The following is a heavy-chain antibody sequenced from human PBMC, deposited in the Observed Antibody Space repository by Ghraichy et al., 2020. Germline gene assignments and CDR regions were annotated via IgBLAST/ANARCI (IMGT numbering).Heavy chain of an antibody. CDR2: ISSSSSYI. J-gene: IGHJ4*02. Sequence: GALRLSCAASGFTFSSYSMNWVRQAPGKGLEWVSSISSSSSYIYYADSVKGRFTISRDNANNSLYLQMNSLRAEDTAVYYCASGIVVVPAASFDIDYWGQGTLVTVSS. CDR1: GFTFSSYS. V-gene: IGHV3-21*01. D-gene: IGHD2-2*01. CDR3: ASGIVVVPAASFDIDY.